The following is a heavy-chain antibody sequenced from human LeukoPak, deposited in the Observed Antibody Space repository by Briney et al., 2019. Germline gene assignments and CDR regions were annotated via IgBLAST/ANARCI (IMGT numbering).Heavy chain of an antibody. CDR2: IRYDGSNK. V-gene: IGHV3-30*02. CDR3: AKDLDIVGAPGY. CDR1: GFTFSTYG. D-gene: IGHD1-26*01. Sequence: PGGSLRPSCAASGFTFSTYGMHWVRQAPGKGLEWVAFIRYDGSNKYYADSVKGRFTISRDNSKNTLYLQMNSLRAEDTAVYYCAKDLDIVGAPGYWGQGTLVTVSS. J-gene: IGHJ4*02.